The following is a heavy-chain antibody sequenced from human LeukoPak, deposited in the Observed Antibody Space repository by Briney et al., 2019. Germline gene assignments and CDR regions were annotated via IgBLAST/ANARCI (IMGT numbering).Heavy chain of an antibody. CDR2: ISYDGSSK. V-gene: IGHV3-30*18. J-gene: IGHJ3*02. CDR3: ANGYYYGSGSYYKEAFDI. Sequence: GRSLRLSCAASGFTFSNYGMHWVRQAPGKGLEWVVVISYDGSSKYYADSVKGRFTISRDNSKNTLYLQMNSLRAEDTAVYYCANGYYYGSGSYYKEAFDIWGQGTMVTVSS. CDR1: GFTFSNYG. D-gene: IGHD3-10*01.